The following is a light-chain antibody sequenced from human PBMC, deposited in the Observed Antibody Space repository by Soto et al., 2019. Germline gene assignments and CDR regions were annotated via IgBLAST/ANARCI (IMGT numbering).Light chain of an antibody. J-gene: IGLJ2*01. V-gene: IGLV1-40*01. CDR3: QSYDSSLSGHVV. CDR1: SSNIGTGFY. Sequence: QSVLTQPPSVSGAPGQRVTISCTGSSSNIGTGFYVHWYQQLPGTAPKLLIYGNTNRPSGVPDRFSGSKSGTSASLAITGLQAEDEDDYYCQSYDSSLSGHVVFGGGTKVTVL. CDR2: GNT.